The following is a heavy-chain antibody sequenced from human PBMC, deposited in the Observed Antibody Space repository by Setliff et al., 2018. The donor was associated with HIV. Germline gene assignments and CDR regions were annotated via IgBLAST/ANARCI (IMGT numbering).Heavy chain of an antibody. Sequence: GSLRLSCAASGFTFSESWMNWVRQAPGQGLEWEANIKPDGSAQYYVDSVKGRFTIFRDNSKLSLYLQMSSLRAEDTAVYYCTRGHYTTAGWGQGTLVTVSS. V-gene: IGHV3-7*01. D-gene: IGHD2-2*02. CDR3: TRGHYTTAG. J-gene: IGHJ4*02. CDR1: GFTFSESW. CDR2: IKPDGSAQ.